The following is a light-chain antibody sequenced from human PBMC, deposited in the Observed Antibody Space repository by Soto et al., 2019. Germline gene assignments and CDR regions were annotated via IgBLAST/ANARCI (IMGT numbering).Light chain of an antibody. J-gene: IGLJ7*02. Sequence: SYELTQPPSVSVAPGKTARITCGGNNIGKKSVHWYQQKPGQAPVLVIYYDRDRPSGIPERISGSNSGNTATLTISRVEAEVEADYDRLWWVGRRNPVVFGGGTHLPAL. CDR3: LWWVGRRNPVV. V-gene: IGLV3-21*04. CDR2: YDR. CDR1: NIGKKS.